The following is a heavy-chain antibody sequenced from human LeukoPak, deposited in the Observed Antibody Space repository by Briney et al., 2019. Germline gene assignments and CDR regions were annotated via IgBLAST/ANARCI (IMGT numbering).Heavy chain of an antibody. V-gene: IGHV3-21*06. CDR2: ISTSSTYI. J-gene: IGHJ4*02. Sequence: PGGSLRLSCTASGFSFSSYSMNCVRQAPGKGLEWVSSISTSSTYIYYADSLKGRFTVSRDNAKNSLFLQINSLRAEDTAVYYCARDSGHCTSTSCYEYYFDYWGQGTLVTVSS. D-gene: IGHD2-2*03. CDR3: ARDSGHCTSTSCYEYYFDY. CDR1: GFSFSSYS.